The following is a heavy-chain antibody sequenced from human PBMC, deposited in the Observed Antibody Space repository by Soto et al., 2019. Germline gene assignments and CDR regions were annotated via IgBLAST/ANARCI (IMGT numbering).Heavy chain of an antibody. Sequence: ASVKVSCKASGYTLTSYAMHWVRQAPGQRLEWMGWINAGNGNTKYSQKFQGRVTITRDTSASTAYMELSSLRSEDTAVYYCASGGYSGYDCTGWFAPWGQGTLVPVSS. CDR3: ASGGYSGYDCTGWFAP. CDR1: GYTLTSYA. J-gene: IGHJ5*02. CDR2: INAGNGNT. V-gene: IGHV1-3*01. D-gene: IGHD5-12*01.